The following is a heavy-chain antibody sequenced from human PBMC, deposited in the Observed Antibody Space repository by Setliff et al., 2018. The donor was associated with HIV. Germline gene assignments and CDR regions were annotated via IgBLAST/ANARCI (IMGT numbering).Heavy chain of an antibody. J-gene: IGHJ6*03. D-gene: IGHD2-15*01. CDR2: IYTTGST. Sequence: SETLSLTCTVSGSSISGHFWTWIRQPPGKGLEWIGYIYTTGSTNYNPSLTSRVTISVDTSKNKFSLKMRSVTAADTAVYYCARDRRTHELLRGQPYYYHMDVWGKGTTVTVSS. V-gene: IGHV4-59*11. CDR1: GSSISGHF. CDR3: ARDRRTHELLRGQPYYYHMDV.